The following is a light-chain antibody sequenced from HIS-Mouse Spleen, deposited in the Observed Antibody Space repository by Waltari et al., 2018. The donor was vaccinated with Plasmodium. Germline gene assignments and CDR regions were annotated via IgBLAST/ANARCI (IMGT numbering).Light chain of an antibody. CDR1: SSDVGGYNY. CDR3: SSYAGSNIVV. J-gene: IGLJ2*01. CDR2: EVS. V-gene: IGLV2-8*01. Sequence: QSALTQPPSASGSPGQSVTISCTGTSSDVGGYNYVSWYQQHPGKAPKIMIYEVSKRPAGVPVRFSGSKSGNTSSLTVSGLQAEDEADYYCSSYAGSNIVVFGGGTKLTVL.